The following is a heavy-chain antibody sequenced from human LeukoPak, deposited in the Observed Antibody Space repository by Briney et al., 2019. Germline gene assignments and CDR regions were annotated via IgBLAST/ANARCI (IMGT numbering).Heavy chain of an antibody. CDR2: INHSGST. D-gene: IGHD4-17*01. CDR1: GGYFSGYY. CDR3: ARGRPLTTVTTCYFDY. J-gene: IGHJ4*02. V-gene: IGHV4-34*01. Sequence: SETLSLTCAVYGGYFSGYYWSWIRQPPGKGLEWIGEINHSGSTNYNPSLKSRVTISVDTSKNQFSLKLRSVTAVDTAVYYCARGRPLTTVTTCYFDYWGQRTLVTVSS.